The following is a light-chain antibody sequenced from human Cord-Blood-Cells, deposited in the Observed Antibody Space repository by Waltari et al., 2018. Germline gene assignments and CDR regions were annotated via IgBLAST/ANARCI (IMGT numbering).Light chain of an antibody. CDR2: GAS. Sequence: ETVLTQAPGTLSLSPRERATLSCRASQSVNSSYLALYQQKPGQAPRLLIYGASRRATGIPHRFSGSGSGTEFTLTISRLEPEDFAVYYCQQYGSSPLTFGGGTKVEIK. CDR3: QQYGSSPLT. V-gene: IGKV3-20*01. J-gene: IGKJ4*01. CDR1: QSVNSSY.